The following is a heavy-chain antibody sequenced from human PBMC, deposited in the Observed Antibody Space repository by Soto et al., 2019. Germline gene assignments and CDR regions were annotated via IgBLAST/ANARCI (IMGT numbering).Heavy chain of an antibody. CDR1: GYTFTSYG. CDR3: ARSWVTGKGGMDG. J-gene: IGHJ6*02. CDR2: INGYTGNT. Sequence: QVQLIQSGAEVKKPGASVKVSYKASGYTFTSYGFSWVRQAPGQGLEWMGWINGYTGNTHYAQKFQGRVTMTTDTSTSTAYMELWTLISDDTAVYYCARSWVTGKGGMDGWGQGTTVTVSS. V-gene: IGHV1-18*01. D-gene: IGHD3-16*01.